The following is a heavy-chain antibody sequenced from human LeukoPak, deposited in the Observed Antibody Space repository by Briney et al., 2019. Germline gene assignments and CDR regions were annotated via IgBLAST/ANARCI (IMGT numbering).Heavy chain of an antibody. Sequence: QPGGSLRLSCAASGFTFSDHYMDWVRQAPGKGLEWVGRTRNKANSYTTEYAAPVKGRFTISRDDSKNSLYLQMNSLKTEDTAVYYCARVVGDYGDYLDYWGQGTLVTVSS. D-gene: IGHD4-17*01. V-gene: IGHV3-72*01. CDR2: TRNKANSYTT. CDR3: ARVVGDYGDYLDY. CDR1: GFTFSDHY. J-gene: IGHJ4*02.